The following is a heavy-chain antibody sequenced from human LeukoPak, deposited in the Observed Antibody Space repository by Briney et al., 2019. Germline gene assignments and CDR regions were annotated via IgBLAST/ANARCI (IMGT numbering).Heavy chain of an antibody. Sequence: SETLSLTCTVSGVSISSYYWSWIRQPPGKGLEWIGYIYYSGSTNYNPSLKSRVTISVDTSKNQFSLKLSSVTAADTAVYYCAREGYCSGGSCYDYWGQGTLVTVSS. V-gene: IGHV4-59*08. J-gene: IGHJ4*02. D-gene: IGHD2-15*01. CDR2: IYYSGST. CDR3: AREGYCSGGSCYDY. CDR1: GVSISSYY.